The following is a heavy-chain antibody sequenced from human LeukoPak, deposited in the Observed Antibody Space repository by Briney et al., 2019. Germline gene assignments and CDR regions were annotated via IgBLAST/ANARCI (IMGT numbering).Heavy chain of an antibody. J-gene: IGHJ6*03. CDR3: ARGRKQWLARPKEKYYYYMDV. D-gene: IGHD6-19*01. V-gene: IGHV4-34*01. CDR2: INHSGST. CDR1: GGSFSGYY. Sequence: KPSETLSLTCAVYGGSFSGYYWSWIRQPPGKGLEWIGEINHSGSTNYNPSLKSRVTISVDTSKNQFSLKLSSVTAADTAVYYCARGRKQWLARPKEKYYYYMDVWGKGTTVTVSS.